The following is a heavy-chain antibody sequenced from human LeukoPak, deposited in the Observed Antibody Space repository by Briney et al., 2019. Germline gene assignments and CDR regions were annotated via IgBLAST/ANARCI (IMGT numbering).Heavy chain of an antibody. D-gene: IGHD1-26*01. CDR3: AREIVGAHTEFDF. CDR2: IKHDGTAT. CDR1: GFPFSTYW. J-gene: IGHJ4*02. Sequence: GGSLRLSCAASGFPFSTYWMSWVRQAPGKGPERVANIKHDGTATYYGDSVKGRFTISRDNAKNSLYLQMSSLRVEDTAMFYCAREIVGAHTEFDFWGQGTLVSVSS. V-gene: IGHV3-7*01.